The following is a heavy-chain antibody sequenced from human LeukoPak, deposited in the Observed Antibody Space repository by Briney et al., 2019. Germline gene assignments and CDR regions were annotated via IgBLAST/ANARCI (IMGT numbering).Heavy chain of an antibody. CDR3: ARGYRTTWDDVGYIDY. J-gene: IGHJ4*02. CDR1: GGSISSYY. CDR2: INYSGST. V-gene: IGHV4-59*01. D-gene: IGHD1-1*01. Sequence: PSETLSLTCTVSGGSISSYYWSWIRQPPGEGPEWIGYINYSGSTNYNPSLKSRVTISIDTSKNQFSLKLSSVTAADTAIYYCARGYRTTWDDVGYIDYWGQGSLVTVSS.